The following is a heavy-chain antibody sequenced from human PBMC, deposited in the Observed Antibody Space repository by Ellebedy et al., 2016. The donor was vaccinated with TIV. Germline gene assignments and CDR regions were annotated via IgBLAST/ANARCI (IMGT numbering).Heavy chain of an antibody. CDR3: AKGVVYFDH. J-gene: IGHJ4*02. D-gene: IGHD2-21*01. CDR2: ISSSGGST. Sequence: GESLKISCAASGFTFLSYAMSWVRQAPGKGLEWVSAISSSGGSTFYADSVKGRFTISRDSSQNTLYLQMNSLRAEDTAAYYCAKGVVYFDHWGQGALVTVSS. V-gene: IGHV3-23*01. CDR1: GFTFLSYA.